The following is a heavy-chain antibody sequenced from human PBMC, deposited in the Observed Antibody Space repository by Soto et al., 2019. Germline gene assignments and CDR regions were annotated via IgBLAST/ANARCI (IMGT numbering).Heavy chain of an antibody. CDR1: GGSISSYY. J-gene: IGHJ3*02. CDR2: IYYSGST. D-gene: IGHD3-10*01. CDR3: ARVWGGAFDI. Sequence: QVQLQESGPGLVKPSETLSLTCTVSGGSISSYYWSWIRQPPGKGLEWIGYIYYSGSTNYNPSLKSRDTISVDTSKNQFSLKLSSVTAADTAVYYCARVWGGAFDIWCQGTMVTVSS. V-gene: IGHV4-59*01.